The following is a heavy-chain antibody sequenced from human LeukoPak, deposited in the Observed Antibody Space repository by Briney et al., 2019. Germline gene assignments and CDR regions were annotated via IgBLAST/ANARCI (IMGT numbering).Heavy chain of an antibody. Sequence: GGSLTLSCAASGLTFSTYWMSWARQPPGKGLEWVANIKSDGSDKNYLGSVRGRFTISRDNAKKALYLQMHSLRAEDTAVYYCASQASSKGFDYWGQGTLVTVSS. CDR3: ASQASSKGFDY. J-gene: IGHJ4*02. CDR1: GLTFSTYW. V-gene: IGHV3-7*03. CDR2: IKSDGSDK. D-gene: IGHD2-2*01.